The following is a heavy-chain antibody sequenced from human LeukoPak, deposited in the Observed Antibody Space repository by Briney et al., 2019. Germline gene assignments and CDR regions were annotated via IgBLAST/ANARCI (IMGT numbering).Heavy chain of an antibody. D-gene: IGHD6-6*01. V-gene: IGHV4-4*09. CDR1: GGSISNYY. CDR2: IYTSGST. CDR3: ARQGSSSPFDY. J-gene: IGHJ4*02. Sequence: PSETLSLTCTVSGGSISNYYWSWIRQPPGKGLEWIGYIYTSGSTNYNPSLKSRVTISVDTSKNQFSLKLSSVTAADTAVYYCARQGSSSPFDYWGQGTLVTVSS.